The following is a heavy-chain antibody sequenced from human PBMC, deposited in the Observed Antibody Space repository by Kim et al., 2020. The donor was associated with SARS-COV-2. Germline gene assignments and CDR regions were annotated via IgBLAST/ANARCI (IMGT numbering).Heavy chain of an antibody. J-gene: IGHJ5*02. Sequence: NYNPSLKRRVTISAATSKNQFTLKLSSVTAADTAVYYCARGPRGPNWFDPWGQGTLVTVSS. V-gene: IGHV4-34*01. CDR3: ARGPRGPNWFDP.